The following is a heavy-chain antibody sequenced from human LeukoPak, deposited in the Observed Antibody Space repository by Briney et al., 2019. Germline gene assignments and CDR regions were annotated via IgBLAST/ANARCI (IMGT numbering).Heavy chain of an antibody. CDR3: ARGGSDTAMAHDY. V-gene: IGHV3-74*01. CDR1: GFTFSNHW. CDR2: INRDGSRT. J-gene: IGHJ4*02. Sequence: GGPLRLSCAASGFTFSNHWMHWVRQAPGKGLMWVSRINRDGSRTDYADSVKGRFTISRDDAKNTLYLQVNSLRAEDTAVYFCARGGSDTAMAHDYWGQGTLVTVSS. D-gene: IGHD5-18*01.